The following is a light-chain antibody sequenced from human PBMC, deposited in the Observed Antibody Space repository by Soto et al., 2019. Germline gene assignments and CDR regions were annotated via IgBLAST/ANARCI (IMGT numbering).Light chain of an antibody. V-gene: IGKV1-5*02. J-gene: IGKJ1*01. CDR2: EAS. Sequence: DIQMTQSPSTLSASLGDRVTIICRASRSVDKWLAWYQQKSGKAPKLLIYEASHLQSGVPSRFGGSGSGTEFPLTITNLQPEDVATYYCQQYYSFWTFGQGTTVEV. CDR1: RSVDKW. CDR3: QQYYSFWT.